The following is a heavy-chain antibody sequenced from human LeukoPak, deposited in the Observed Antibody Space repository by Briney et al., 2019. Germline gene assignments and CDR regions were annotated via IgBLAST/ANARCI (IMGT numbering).Heavy chain of an antibody. J-gene: IGHJ4*02. CDR1: GGSFSGYY. V-gene: IGHV4-34*01. CDR2: INHSGST. Sequence: KASETLSLTCAVYGGSFSGYYWSWIRQPPGKGLEWIGEINHSGSTNYNPSLKSRVTISVDTSKNQFSLKLSSVTAADTAVYYCASPGHCSGGSCYHSFDYWGQRTLVTVSS. D-gene: IGHD2-15*01. CDR3: ASPGHCSGGSCYHSFDY.